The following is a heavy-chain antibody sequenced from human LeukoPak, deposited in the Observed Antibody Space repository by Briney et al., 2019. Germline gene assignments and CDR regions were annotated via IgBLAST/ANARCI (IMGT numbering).Heavy chain of an antibody. J-gene: IGHJ4*02. V-gene: IGHV3-49*03. CDR3: TRRDRTMDGYYFDY. CDR2: IRSRAYGGTT. Sequence: GGSLRLSCTASGFTFGDYAMSWFRQAPGKGLEWVGFIRSRAYGGTTEYAASVKGRFTISRDDSKSFAYLQMNSLKTEDTAVYYCTRRDRTMDGYYFDYWGQGTLVTVSS. CDR1: GFTFGDYA. D-gene: IGHD3/OR15-3a*01.